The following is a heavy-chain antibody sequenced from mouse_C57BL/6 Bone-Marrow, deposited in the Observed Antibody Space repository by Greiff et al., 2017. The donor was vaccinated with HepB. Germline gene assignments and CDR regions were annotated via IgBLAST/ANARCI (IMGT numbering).Heavy chain of an antibody. V-gene: IGHV10-1*01. CDR3: VRLDGTRFAY. CDR2: IRSKSNNYAT. CDR1: GFSFNTYA. J-gene: IGHJ3*01. Sequence: EVQLVESGGGLVQPKGSLKLSCAASGFSFNTYAMNWVRQAPGKGLEWVARIRSKSNNYATYYADSVKDRFTISRDDSESMLYLQMNNLKTEDTAMYYCVRLDGTRFAYWGQGTLVTVSA. D-gene: IGHD4-1*01.